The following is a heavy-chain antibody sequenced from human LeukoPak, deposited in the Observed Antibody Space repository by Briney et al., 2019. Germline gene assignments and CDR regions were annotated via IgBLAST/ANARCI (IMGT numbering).Heavy chain of an antibody. CDR3: ARASLDIVVVPAAREAYAFDI. V-gene: IGHV4-30-4*01. CDR2: IYYSGIT. J-gene: IGHJ3*02. D-gene: IGHD2-2*01. CDR1: GGSISSGGYY. Sequence: SETLSLTCTVSGGSISSGGYYWSWLRQPPGKGLEWFGYIYYSGITYDNASLKSRVTISVDTSKNQFSLKLSSVTAADTAVYYCARASLDIVVVPAAREAYAFDIWGQGTMVTVSS.